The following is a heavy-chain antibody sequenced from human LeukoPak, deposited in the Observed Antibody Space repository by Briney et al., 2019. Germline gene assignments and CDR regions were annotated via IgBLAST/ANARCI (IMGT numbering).Heavy chain of an antibody. V-gene: IGHV4-61*01. J-gene: IGHJ6*02. CDR2: IYYSGST. CDR1: GGSVSSGSYY. D-gene: IGHD2-15*01. Sequence: PSETLSLTCTASGGSVSSGSYYWSWIRQPPGKGLEWIGYIYYSGSTNYNPSLKSRVTISVDTSKNQFSLKLSSVTAADTAVYYCARVRCSGGSCYSWYYGMDVWGQGTTVTVSS. CDR3: ARVRCSGGSCYSWYYGMDV.